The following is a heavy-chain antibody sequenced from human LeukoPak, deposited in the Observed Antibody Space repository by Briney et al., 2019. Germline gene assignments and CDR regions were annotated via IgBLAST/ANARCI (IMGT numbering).Heavy chain of an antibody. Sequence: GGSLRLSCAASGFTFSDYNMNWVRQSPEKGLEWVSSITSGTTYIYYADSVRGRFTLSRDNAKNSLYLQMNSLRAEDTAVYYCARDGYYYGSGSYSQIGYNWFDPWGQGTLVTASS. J-gene: IGHJ5*02. CDR1: GFTFSDYN. CDR2: ITSGTTYI. V-gene: IGHV3-21*01. D-gene: IGHD3-10*01. CDR3: ARDGYYYGSGSYSQIGYNWFDP.